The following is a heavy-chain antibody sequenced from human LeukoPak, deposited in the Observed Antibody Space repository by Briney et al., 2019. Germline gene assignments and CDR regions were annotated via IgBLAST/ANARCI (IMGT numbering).Heavy chain of an antibody. J-gene: IGHJ4*02. CDR3: ARDPAVAGTGGIDY. V-gene: IGHV3-74*01. CDR2: INNDGSST. D-gene: IGHD6-19*01. Sequence: GGSLRLSCAASGFTFSSYWMHWVRQAPGKGLVWVSRINNDGSSTSYADSVKGRFTISRDNAKNTLYLQMNSLRAEDTAVYYCARDPAVAGTGGIDYWGQGTLVTVSS. CDR1: GFTFSSYW.